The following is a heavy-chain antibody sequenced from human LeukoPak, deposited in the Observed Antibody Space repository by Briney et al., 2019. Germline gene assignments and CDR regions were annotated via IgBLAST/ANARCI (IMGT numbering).Heavy chain of an antibody. CDR2: ISWDGGCT. J-gene: IGHJ4*02. CDR1: GFTFDDYA. Sequence: PGGSLRLSCAASGFTFDDYAMHWVRQAPGKGLEWVSLISWDGGCTYYADSVKGRFTISRDNSKNSLYLQMNSLRAEDTALYYCAIIAVTGTNVGFDYWGQGTLVTVSS. V-gene: IGHV3-43D*03. CDR3: AIIAVTGTNVGFDY. D-gene: IGHD6-19*01.